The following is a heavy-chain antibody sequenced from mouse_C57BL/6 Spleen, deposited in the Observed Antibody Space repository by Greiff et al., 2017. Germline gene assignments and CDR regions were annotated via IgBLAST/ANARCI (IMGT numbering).Heavy chain of an antibody. Sequence: QVQLKQSGAELVRPGTSVKVSCKASGYAFTNYLIEWVKQRPGQGLEWIGVINPGSGGTNYNETFKGKATLTADKSSSTAYMQLSSLTSEDSAVYDCARSLITTDEFDYWGQGTTLTVSA. CDR2: INPGSGGT. CDR3: ARSLITTDEFDY. J-gene: IGHJ2*01. CDR1: GYAFTNYL. V-gene: IGHV1-54*01. D-gene: IGHD1-1*01.